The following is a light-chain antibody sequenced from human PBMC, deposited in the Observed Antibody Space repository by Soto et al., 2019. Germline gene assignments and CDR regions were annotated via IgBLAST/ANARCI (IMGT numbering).Light chain of an antibody. CDR2: EVN. CDR3: LSHSVASHV. Sequence: QSALTQPPSASGSPGQSVAISCTGTSSDVGASDYVSWYQQHSGKAPKLLLYEVNKRPSGLPDRFSGSKTGNTASLTVSALQADDEAAYYRLSHSVASHVLGTGTNLTVL. J-gene: IGLJ1*01. CDR1: SSDVGASDY. V-gene: IGLV2-8*01.